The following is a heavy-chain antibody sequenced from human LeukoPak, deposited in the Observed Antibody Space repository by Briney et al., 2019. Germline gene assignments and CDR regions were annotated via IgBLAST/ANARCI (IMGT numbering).Heavy chain of an antibody. J-gene: IGHJ4*02. CDR2: IDPSDSYT. V-gene: IGHV5-10-1*01. Sequence: GESLKISCTGSGYNFTSSWITWVRHMPGKGLEWMGRIDPSDSYTDYSPSFQGHVTISADKSISTAFLQWSSLKASDTAMYYCARQHGRSAVIITWELDYWGQGTLVTVSS. CDR3: ARQHGRSAVIITWELDY. D-gene: IGHD3-22*01. CDR1: GYNFTSSW.